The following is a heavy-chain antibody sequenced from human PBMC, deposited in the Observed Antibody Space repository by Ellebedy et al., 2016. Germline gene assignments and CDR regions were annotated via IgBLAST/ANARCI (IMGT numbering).Heavy chain of an antibody. CDR1: GGSFSGPY. Sequence: SETLSLTCAVSGGSFSGPYWNWIRQPPGKGLEWIGEINHSGGTNYNPSLKSRVTISVDTSKNQFSLKLSSVTAADTAVYYCARGGPNCSSTSCYRYPAGNWFDPWGQGTLVTVSS. J-gene: IGHJ5*02. D-gene: IGHD2-2*01. CDR2: INHSGGT. V-gene: IGHV4-34*01. CDR3: ARGGPNCSSTSCYRYPAGNWFDP.